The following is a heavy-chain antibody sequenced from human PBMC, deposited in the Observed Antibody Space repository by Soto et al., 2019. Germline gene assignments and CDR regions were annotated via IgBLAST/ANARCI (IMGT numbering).Heavy chain of an antibody. CDR3: ANYCDYVHEHYWYFDL. D-gene: IGHD4-17*01. CDR2: ISGSGGST. CDR1: GFTFSSYA. V-gene: IGHV3-23*01. Sequence: EVQLLESGGGLVQPGGSLRLSCAASGFTFSSYAMSWSRQAPGKGLEWVPAISGSGGSTYYADSVKGRFTIPRNNSKNTLYLQMNSLRAEDTAVYYCANYCDYVHEHYWYFDLWGRGTLVTVSS. J-gene: IGHJ2*01.